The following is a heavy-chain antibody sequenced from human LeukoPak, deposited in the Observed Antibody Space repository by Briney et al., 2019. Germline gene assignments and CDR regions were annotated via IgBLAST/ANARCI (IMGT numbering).Heavy chain of an antibody. D-gene: IGHD2-15*01. CDR2: IYYSGST. Sequence: SETLSLTCTVSGGSISSSSYYWGWIRQPPGKGLEWIGSIYYSGSTYYNPSLKSRVTISVDTSKNQFSLKLSSVTAADTAVYYCAREVVVAANPFDYWGQGTLVTVSS. CDR1: GGSISSSSYY. V-gene: IGHV4-39*07. CDR3: AREVVVAANPFDY. J-gene: IGHJ4*02.